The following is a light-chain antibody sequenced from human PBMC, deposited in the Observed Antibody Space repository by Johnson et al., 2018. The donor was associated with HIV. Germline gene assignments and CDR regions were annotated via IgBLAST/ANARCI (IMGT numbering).Light chain of an antibody. CDR1: SSNIGNNY. CDR2: DNN. J-gene: IGLJ1*01. CDR3: GTWGSSLSSGF. Sequence: QSVLSQPPSVSAAPGQKVTISCSGSSSNIGNNYVSWYQQLPGTAPKLLIYDNNKLPSGIPDRFSGSKSGTSATLGITGLQTWDAADYYCGTWGSSLSSGFFGPGAKGTVL. V-gene: IGLV1-51*01.